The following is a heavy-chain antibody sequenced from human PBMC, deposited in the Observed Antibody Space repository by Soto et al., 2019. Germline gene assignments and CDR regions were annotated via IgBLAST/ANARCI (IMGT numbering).Heavy chain of an antibody. CDR1: GGTYSSYT. CDR2: IIPILGIA. V-gene: IGHV1-69*02. Sequence: SVKVSCKASGGTYSSYTISWVRQDTGQGLEWMGRIIPILGIANYAQKFQGRVTITADKSTSTAYMELSSLRSEDTAVYYCARSEGYCTNGVCYYLDYWGQGALVTVSS. J-gene: IGHJ4*02. D-gene: IGHD2-8*01. CDR3: ARSEGYCTNGVCYYLDY.